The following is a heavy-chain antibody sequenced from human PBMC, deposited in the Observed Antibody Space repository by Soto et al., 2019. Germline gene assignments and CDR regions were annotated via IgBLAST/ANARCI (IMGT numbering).Heavy chain of an antibody. V-gene: IGHV4-4*07. CDR3: ARDPGVTIFGVVTKGVGRYGMDV. Sequence: ASETLSLTCTVSGGSISSYYWSWIRQPAGKGLEWIGRIYTSGSTNYNPSLKSRVTMSVDTSKNQFSLKLSSVTAADTAVYYCARDPGVTIFGVVTKGVGRYGMDVWGQGTTVTVSS. D-gene: IGHD3-3*01. J-gene: IGHJ6*02. CDR1: GGSISSYY. CDR2: IYTSGST.